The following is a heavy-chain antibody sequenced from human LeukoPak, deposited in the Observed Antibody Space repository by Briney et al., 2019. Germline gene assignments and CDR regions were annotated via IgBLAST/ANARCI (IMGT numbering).Heavy chain of an antibody. V-gene: IGHV3-48*01. Sequence: PGGSLRLSCAASRFIFSTYSMNWVRQAPGRGLEWVSYISSGSTNIYYKDSVKGRFIVSRDNAKNSLYLHMANLRAEDTAVYYCVRNDGDNAFDIWGQGTMVIVSS. CDR1: RFIFSTYS. D-gene: IGHD4-17*01. CDR3: VRNDGDNAFDI. J-gene: IGHJ3*02. CDR2: ISSGSTNI.